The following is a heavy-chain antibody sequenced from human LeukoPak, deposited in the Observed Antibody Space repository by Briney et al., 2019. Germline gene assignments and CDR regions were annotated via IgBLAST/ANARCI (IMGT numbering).Heavy chain of an antibody. J-gene: IGHJ6*03. CDR1: GFTFSSYG. V-gene: IGHV3-30*02. CDR3: AKSRQIQLSISYMDV. D-gene: IGHD5-18*01. Sequence: GGSLRLSCAASGFTFSSYGMHWVRQAPGKGLEWVAFIRYDGSNKYYADSVKGRFTISRDNSKNTLYLQMNSLRAEDTAVYYCAKSRQIQLSISYMDVWGKGTTVTVSS. CDR2: IRYDGSNK.